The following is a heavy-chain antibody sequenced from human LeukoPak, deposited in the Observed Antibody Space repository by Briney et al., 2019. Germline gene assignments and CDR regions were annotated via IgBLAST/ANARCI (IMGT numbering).Heavy chain of an antibody. CDR1: GGSINSYY. J-gene: IGHJ3*02. Sequence: SETLSLTCTVYGGSINSYYWSWIRQPAGKGLEWIGRIHTSGRTNYNPSLKSRVTISVDTSKNQFSLKLSSVTAADTAVYYCARDQWGGNYIHDAFDIWGQGTMVTVSS. CDR3: ARDQWGGNYIHDAFDI. CDR2: IHTSGRT. D-gene: IGHD4-23*01. V-gene: IGHV4-4*07.